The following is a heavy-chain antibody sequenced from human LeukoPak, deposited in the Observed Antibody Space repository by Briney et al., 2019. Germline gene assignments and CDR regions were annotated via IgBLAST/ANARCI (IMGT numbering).Heavy chain of an antibody. D-gene: IGHD3-3*01. Sequence: SVKVSCKSSGDTLNIFDINWVRQAPGQGLESMGEIIPLTGRGNYAQKFQGRVTMTTDESTSTVFMEMSNLGSEDTAVYYCAKATVRSSDFWRKAEHWFDRWGQGTLVTVSS. V-gene: IGHV1-69*05. CDR3: AKATVRSSDFWRKAEHWFDR. J-gene: IGHJ5*02. CDR2: IIPLTGRG. CDR1: GDTLNIFD.